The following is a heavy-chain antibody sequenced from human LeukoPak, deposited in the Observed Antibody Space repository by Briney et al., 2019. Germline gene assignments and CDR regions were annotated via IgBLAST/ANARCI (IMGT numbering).Heavy chain of an antibody. J-gene: IGHJ6*02. CDR1: GGSISSGGYY. CDR2: IYYSGST. D-gene: IGHD2-2*01. V-gene: IGHV4-31*03. Sequence: SQTLSLTCTVSGGSISSGGYYWSWIRQHPGKGLEWIGYIYYSGSTYYNPSLKSRVTISVDTSKNQFSLKLSSVTAADTAVYYCARGNGFRGSPPIVVPAAPYYYYYYGMDVWGQGTTVTVSS. CDR3: ARGNGFRGSPPIVVPAAPYYYYYYGMDV.